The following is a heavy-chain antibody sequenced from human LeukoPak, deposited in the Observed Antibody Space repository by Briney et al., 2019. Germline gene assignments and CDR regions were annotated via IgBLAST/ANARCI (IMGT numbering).Heavy chain of an antibody. CDR3: ARDRDIVVVPAALGY. V-gene: IGHV3-30-3*01. J-gene: IGHJ4*02. D-gene: IGHD2-2*01. CDR1: GFTFSSYA. CDR2: ISYDGSNK. Sequence: PGGSLRLSCAASGFTFSSYAMHWVRQAPGKGLEWVAVISYDGSNKYYADSVKGRFTISRDNSKNTLYLQMNSLRAEDTAVYYCARDRDIVVVPAALGYWGQGTLVTVSS.